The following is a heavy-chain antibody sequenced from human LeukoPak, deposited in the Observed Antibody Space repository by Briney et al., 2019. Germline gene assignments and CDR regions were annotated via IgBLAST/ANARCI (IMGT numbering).Heavy chain of an antibody. CDR1: GFTFDDYA. J-gene: IGHJ4*02. CDR3: AKANTYSSGWYDY. CDR2: ISWNSGSI. Sequence: GGSLGLSCAASGFTFDDYAMHWVRQAPGKGLEWVSGISWNSGSIGYADSVKGRFTISRDNAKNSLYLQMNSLRAEDTALYYCAKANTYSSGWYDYWGQGTLVTVSS. D-gene: IGHD6-19*01. V-gene: IGHV3-9*01.